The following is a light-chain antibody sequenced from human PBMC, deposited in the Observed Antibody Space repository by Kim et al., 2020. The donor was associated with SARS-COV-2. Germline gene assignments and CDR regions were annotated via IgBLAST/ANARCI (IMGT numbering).Light chain of an antibody. CDR2: DVN. CDR1: SSDVGTYNY. Sequence: GQSITIACTGTSSDVGTYNYVSWYQQYPGKAPKLMIYDVNKRPSGVSNRFSGSKSGNTASLTISGLQAEDEADYYCSSYATSGSYVFGTGTKVTVL. V-gene: IGLV2-14*03. CDR3: SSYATSGSYV. J-gene: IGLJ1*01.